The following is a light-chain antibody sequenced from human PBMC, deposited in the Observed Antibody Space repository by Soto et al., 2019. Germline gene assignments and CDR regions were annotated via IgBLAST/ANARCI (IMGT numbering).Light chain of an antibody. CDR1: SNDVCFYNS. CDR3: SSYRTFNTL. Sequence: QSALTQPASVSGSPGQSITISCTGTSNDVCFYNSVSWYQQHPGKAPKLLIYAVTNRPSGVSYRFSGSKSGNTASLTISGLQAEDEADYYCSSYRTFNTLFGGGTKLTVL. CDR2: AVT. V-gene: IGLV2-14*01. J-gene: IGLJ2*01.